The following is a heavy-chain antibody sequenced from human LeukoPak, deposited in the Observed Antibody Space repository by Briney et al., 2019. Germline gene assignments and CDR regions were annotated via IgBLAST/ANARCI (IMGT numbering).Heavy chain of an antibody. CDR3: SRGRGWLSVY. CDR2: ISGGTT. Sequence: SLRLSCTASGFTFGDYLMSWFRQAPGKGLGWIGFISGGTTEYAASVKGRFTISRDDSTSIAHLQMNSLTTEDTAVYYCSRGRGWLSVYWGRGTLVTVSS. CDR1: GFTFGDYL. V-gene: IGHV3-49*03. J-gene: IGHJ4*02. D-gene: IGHD6-19*01.